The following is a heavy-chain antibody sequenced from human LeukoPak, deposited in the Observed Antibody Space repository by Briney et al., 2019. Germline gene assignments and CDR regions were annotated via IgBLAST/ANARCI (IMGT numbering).Heavy chain of an antibody. V-gene: IGHV3-11*01. CDR1: GFTFSDYY. CDR3: ARVGTPDF. CDR2: ISSGSTI. Sequence: GGSLRLSCAASGFTFSDYYMSWIRQAPGKGLEWVSYISSGSTIYYADSVKGRFTISRDNAKKSLYLQMNSLRAEDTAVYYCARVGTPDFWGQGTLVTVSS. J-gene: IGHJ4*02.